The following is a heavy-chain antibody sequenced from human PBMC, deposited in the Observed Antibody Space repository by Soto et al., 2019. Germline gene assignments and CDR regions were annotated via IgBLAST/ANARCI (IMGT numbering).Heavy chain of an antibody. CDR2: IYYSGST. D-gene: IGHD2-15*01. J-gene: IGHJ1*01. Sequence: QVQLQESGPGLVKPSETLSLTCTVSGGSISNYYWNWIRQPPGKGLEWIGYIYYSGSTNYNPSLKSRVTISVDTSKNQFSLKLNSVTAADTAVYYCASGYCSGGSCYSRYFQHWGQGTLVTVSS. V-gene: IGHV4-59*01. CDR1: GGSISNYY. CDR3: ASGYCSGGSCYSRYFQH.